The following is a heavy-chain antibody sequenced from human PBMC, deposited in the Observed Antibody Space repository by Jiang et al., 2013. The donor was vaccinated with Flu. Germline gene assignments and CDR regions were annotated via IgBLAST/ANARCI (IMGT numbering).Heavy chain of an antibody. Sequence: LKISCKGSGYSFTSYWIGWVRQMPGKGLEWMGIIYPGDSDTRYSPSFQGQVTISADKSISTAYLQWSSLKASDTAMYYCARLWEGEWWQLPGPFDYWGQGTLVTVSS. D-gene: IGHD2-15*01. CDR3: ARLWEGEWWQLPGPFDY. J-gene: IGHJ4*02. CDR2: IYPGDSDT. V-gene: IGHV5-51*01. CDR1: GYSFTSYW.